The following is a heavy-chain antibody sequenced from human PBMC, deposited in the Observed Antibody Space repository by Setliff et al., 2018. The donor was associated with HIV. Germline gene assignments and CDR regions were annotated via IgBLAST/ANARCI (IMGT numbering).Heavy chain of an antibody. CDR1: GGSFSNYY. CDR2: ITHSGST. CDR3: ARAPPGIQNDAFDV. Sequence: SETLSLTCTVYGGSFSNYYTNWIRQPPGKGLEWIGEITHSGSTNYNPSLKSRVTISIDTSKNQFSLKVNSVTAADTAVYYCARAPPGIQNDAFDVWGQGTMVTVSS. V-gene: IGHV4-34*01. J-gene: IGHJ3*01.